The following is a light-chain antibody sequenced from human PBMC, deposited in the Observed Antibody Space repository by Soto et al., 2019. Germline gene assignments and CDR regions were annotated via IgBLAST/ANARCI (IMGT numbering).Light chain of an antibody. Sequence: EIVITQSPCTLPLSPGERATLSCRASQSVSSSYLAWYQQKPGQAPRLLIYGASSRATGIPDRFSGSGSGTDFTLTISRLEPEDFAVYYCQQYGSSPPWTFGQGTKVDIK. CDR3: QQYGSSPPWT. V-gene: IGKV3-20*01. J-gene: IGKJ1*01. CDR2: GAS. CDR1: QSVSSSY.